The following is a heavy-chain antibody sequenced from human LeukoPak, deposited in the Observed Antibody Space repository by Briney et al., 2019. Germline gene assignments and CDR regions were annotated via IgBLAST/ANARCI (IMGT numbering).Heavy chain of an antibody. Sequence: PSWALSLTCAVSGDSLSNSNWWTWVRQPPGKGLEWIGEISLSGSTNYNPSLKSRVTVSFDKSNNQFSLKLSSVTAADTAVYYCASRWVLTGEPYWGQGTLVTVSS. V-gene: IGHV4-4*02. J-gene: IGHJ4*02. CDR3: ASRWVLTGEPY. CDR1: GDSLSNSNW. D-gene: IGHD7-27*01. CDR2: ISLSGST.